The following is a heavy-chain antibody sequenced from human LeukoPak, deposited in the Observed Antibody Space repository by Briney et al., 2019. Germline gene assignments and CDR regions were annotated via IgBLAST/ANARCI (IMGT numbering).Heavy chain of an antibody. D-gene: IGHD4-17*01. J-gene: IGHJ4*02. Sequence: GESLKISCKGSEYSFTNYWISWVRQLPGKGLEWMGRIDPSDSYTNYSPSFQGHVTISVDKSISTAYLQWSSLKASDTAMYYCARRDYGVDFDYWGQGTLVTVSS. CDR2: IDPSDSYT. CDR3: ARRDYGVDFDY. CDR1: EYSFTNYW. V-gene: IGHV5-10-1*01.